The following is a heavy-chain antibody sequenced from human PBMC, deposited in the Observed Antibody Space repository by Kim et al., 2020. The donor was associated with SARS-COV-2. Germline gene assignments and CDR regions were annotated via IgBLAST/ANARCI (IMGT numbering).Heavy chain of an antibody. J-gene: IGHJ6*02. D-gene: IGHD3-10*01. CDR2: INHSGST. CDR3: ARVVWFGESLYYYYGMDV. V-gene: IGHV4-34*01. CDR1: GGSFSVYY. Sequence: SETLSLTCAVYGGSFSVYYWSWIRQPPGKGLEWIGEINHSGSTNYNPSLKSRVTISVDTSKNQFSLKLSSVTAADTAVYYCARVVWFGESLYYYYGMDVWGQGTTVTVSS.